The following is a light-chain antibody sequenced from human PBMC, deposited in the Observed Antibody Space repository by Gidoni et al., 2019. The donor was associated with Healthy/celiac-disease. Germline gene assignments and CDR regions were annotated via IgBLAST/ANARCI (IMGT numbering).Light chain of an antibody. CDR1: QSVSSSY. CDR3: QQYGSSPRT. Sequence: EIVLTQSPGTLSLSPGERATLSCRASQSVSSSYLAWNQQKPGQAPRLLISGASSRATGIPDRFSGSGSGTDFTLTISRLEPEDFAVYYCQQYGSSPRTFGQGTKLEIK. CDR2: GAS. V-gene: IGKV3-20*01. J-gene: IGKJ2*01.